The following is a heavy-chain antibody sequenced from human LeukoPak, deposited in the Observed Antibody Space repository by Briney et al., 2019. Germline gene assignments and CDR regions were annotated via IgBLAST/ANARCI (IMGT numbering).Heavy chain of an antibody. J-gene: IGHJ3*02. CDR3: ARRAYNWGAFDI. CDR1: RFTFSSYG. V-gene: IGHV3-23*01. D-gene: IGHD5-24*01. CDR2: LSPSGADT. Sequence: PGGSLRLSCAASRFTFSSYGMNWVRQAPGKGLEWVSTLSPSGADTYYADSVKGRFTISRDISKNTLYLQMNSLRAEDTAVYYCARRAYNWGAFDIWGQGTMVTVSS.